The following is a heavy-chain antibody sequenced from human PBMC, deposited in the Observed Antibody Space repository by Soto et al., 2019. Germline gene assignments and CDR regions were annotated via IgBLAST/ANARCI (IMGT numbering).Heavy chain of an antibody. D-gene: IGHD3-10*01. J-gene: IGHJ6*03. V-gene: IGHV4-31*03. Sequence: SETLSLTCTVSGGSISSGGYYWSWIRQHPGKGLEWIGYIYYSGSTYYNPSLKSRVTISVDTSKNQFSLKLSSVTAADTAVYYCARNYYGSGRFGSQHRADYYYYMDVWGKGTTVTVSS. CDR3: ARNYYGSGRFGSQHRADYYYYMDV. CDR1: GGSISSGGYY. CDR2: IYYSGST.